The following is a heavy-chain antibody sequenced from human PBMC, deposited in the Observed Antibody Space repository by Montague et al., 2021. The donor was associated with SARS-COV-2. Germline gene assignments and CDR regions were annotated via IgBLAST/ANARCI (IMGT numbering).Heavy chain of an antibody. D-gene: IGHD3-9*01. Sequence: SETLSLTCAVYGGSFSGYYWSWIRQPPGKGLEWIGEIDHSGSTNYNPSLKSRVTISLDTSKNQFSLRLNSVTAADTAVYYCARGRYFHWLLFALNDAFAIWGQGTMVTVSS. CDR1: GGSFSGYY. CDR2: IDHSGST. J-gene: IGHJ3*02. CDR3: ARGRYFHWLLFALNDAFAI. V-gene: IGHV4-34*01.